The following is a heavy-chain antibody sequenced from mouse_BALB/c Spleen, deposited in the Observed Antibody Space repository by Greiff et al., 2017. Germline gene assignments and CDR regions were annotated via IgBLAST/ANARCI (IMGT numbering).Heavy chain of an antibody. Sequence: EVKVEESGPGLVKPSQSLSLTCTVTGYSITSDYAWNWIRQFPGNKLEWMGYISYSGSTSYNPSLKSRISITRDTSKNQFFLQLNSVTTEDTATYYCAKAGIHYYGYFDYWGQGTTLTVSS. CDR3: AKAGIHYYGYFDY. V-gene: IGHV3-2*02. CDR2: ISYSGST. D-gene: IGHD1-2*01. J-gene: IGHJ2*01. CDR1: GYSITSDYA.